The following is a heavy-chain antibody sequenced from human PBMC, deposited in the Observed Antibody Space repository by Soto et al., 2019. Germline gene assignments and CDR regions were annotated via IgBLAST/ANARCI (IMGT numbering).Heavy chain of an antibody. V-gene: IGHV3-30*18. CDR1: GFSYSRYG. D-gene: IGHD3-3*01. Sequence: GGSLRLSCATSGFSYSRYGMHWVRQAPGKGLEWVAVISHDGSSESYADSVKGRFTTYRDNSKSTLYLQMNSLRAEDTAVYYCAKSRPRDFDFWSGGFDYWGQGTLVTVSS. CDR2: ISHDGSSE. J-gene: IGHJ4*02. CDR3: AKSRPRDFDFWSGGFDY.